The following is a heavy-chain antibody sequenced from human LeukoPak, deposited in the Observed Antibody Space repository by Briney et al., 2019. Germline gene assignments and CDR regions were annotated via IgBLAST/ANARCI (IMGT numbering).Heavy chain of an antibody. CDR2: INPNSGGT. Sequence: ASVKVSCKASGYSFNDSFMHWVRQAPGQGLEWMGWINPNSGGTNYAQKFQGRVTMTRDTSTSTAYMELSRLTSDDTAVYYCARDAVSMDGYNEAYYYYYYMDVWGKGTTVTVSS. V-gene: IGHV1-2*02. J-gene: IGHJ6*03. D-gene: IGHD5-24*01. CDR3: ARDAVSMDGYNEAYYYYYYMDV. CDR1: GYSFNDSF.